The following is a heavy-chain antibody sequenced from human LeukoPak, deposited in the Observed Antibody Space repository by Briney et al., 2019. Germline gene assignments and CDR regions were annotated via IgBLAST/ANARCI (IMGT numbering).Heavy chain of an antibody. J-gene: IGHJ4*02. CDR2: INHSGST. CDR3: AGTPVVTQEGFDY. D-gene: IGHD4-23*01. Sequence: KPSETLSLTCAVYGGSFSGYYLSWIRQPPGKGLEWIGEINHSGSTNYNPSLKSRVTISVDTSKNQFSLKLSPVTAADTAVYYCAGTPVVTQEGFDYWGQGTLVTVSS. V-gene: IGHV4-34*01. CDR1: GGSFSGYY.